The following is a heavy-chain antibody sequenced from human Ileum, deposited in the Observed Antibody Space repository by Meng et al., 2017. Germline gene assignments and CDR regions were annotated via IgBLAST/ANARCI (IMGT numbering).Heavy chain of an antibody. CDR3: ARGVAEN. CDR1: GYPLTGNN. CDR2: IYPHNGAT. D-gene: IGHD6-19*01. V-gene: IGHV1-2*06. J-gene: IGHJ4*02. Sequence: QVQLGQSGAEVKKPGASVKVPCKTSGYPLTGNNIHWVRQAPGQGLEWMGRIYPHNGATNYAQTFQGRVTMTGDTSIATAYMELNRLTSDDTAVYYCARGVAENWGQGTLVTVSS.